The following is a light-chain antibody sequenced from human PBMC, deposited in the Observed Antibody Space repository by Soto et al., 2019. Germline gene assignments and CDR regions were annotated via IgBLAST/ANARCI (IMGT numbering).Light chain of an antibody. J-gene: IGKJ5*01. CDR2: AAC. CDR3: QQSYSTLSIT. V-gene: IGKV1-39*01. Sequence: DIQMTQSPSSLSASVGDRVTITCRASESIARHLNWYQQKPGKAPKLLIYAACSLQNGVPSRFRGGGSGTDFTLTISNLQPEDFATYYCQQSYSTLSITFGQGTRLEIK. CDR1: ESIARH.